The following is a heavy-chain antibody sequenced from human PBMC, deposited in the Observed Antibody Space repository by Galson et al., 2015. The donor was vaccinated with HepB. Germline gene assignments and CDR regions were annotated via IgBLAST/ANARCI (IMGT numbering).Heavy chain of an antibody. CDR3: ARGGGSGDYDYYYYMDV. CDR1: GYTFTRYG. Sequence: SVKVSCKASGYTFTRYGISWVRQAPGQGLEWMGWISTYTGNSKYAQKVRGRVTMTTETATSTAYMELRSLRSDDTAVYYCARGGGSGDYDYYYYMDVWGKGTTVTVSS. J-gene: IGHJ6*03. CDR2: ISTYTGNS. D-gene: IGHD6-19*01. V-gene: IGHV1-18*01.